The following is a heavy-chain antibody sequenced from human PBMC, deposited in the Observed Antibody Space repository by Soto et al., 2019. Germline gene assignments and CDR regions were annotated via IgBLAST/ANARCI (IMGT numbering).Heavy chain of an antibody. V-gene: IGHV3-11*06. CDR1: GFTFNDYY. CDR3: ARVPVSMVRGYGMDV. D-gene: IGHD3-10*01. CDR2: ISSNGPYT. J-gene: IGHJ6*02. Sequence: QVQLVESGGGLVKPGGSLRLSCAASGFTFNDYYMSWVRQAPGKGLEWVSYISSNGPYTTYADSVKGRFTISRDNAKNTLYLQMSTLRVEDTAVYYWARVPVSMVRGYGMDVWGQGTTVTVSS.